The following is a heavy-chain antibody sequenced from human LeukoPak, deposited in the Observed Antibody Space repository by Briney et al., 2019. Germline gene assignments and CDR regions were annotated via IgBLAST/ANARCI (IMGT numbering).Heavy chain of an antibody. V-gene: IGHV1-46*01. CDR1: GYTFTSYY. J-gene: IGHJ5*02. D-gene: IGHD3-22*01. CDR2: INPSGGST. Sequence: ASVKVSCKASGYTFTSYYMHWVRQAPGQGLEWMGIINPSGGSTSYVQKFQGRVTMTRDTSTSTVYMELSSLRSEDTAVYYCASNYYYDSSGLARDPNWFDPWGQGTLVTVSS. CDR3: ASNYYYDSSGLARDPNWFDP.